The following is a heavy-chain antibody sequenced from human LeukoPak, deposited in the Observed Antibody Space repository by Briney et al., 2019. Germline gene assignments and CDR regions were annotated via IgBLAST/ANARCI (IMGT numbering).Heavy chain of an antibody. J-gene: IGHJ4*02. CDR2: ISSGSSYI. Sequence: GGSLRLSCAASGFTFSSYWMHWVRQAPGKGLVWVSSISSGSSYIYYADSVKGRFTISRDNAKNSLYLQMNSLRAEDTAVYYCARVGYNYGQFDYWGQGTLVTVSS. CDR3: ARVGYNYGQFDY. V-gene: IGHV3-21*01. D-gene: IGHD5-18*01. CDR1: GFTFSSYW.